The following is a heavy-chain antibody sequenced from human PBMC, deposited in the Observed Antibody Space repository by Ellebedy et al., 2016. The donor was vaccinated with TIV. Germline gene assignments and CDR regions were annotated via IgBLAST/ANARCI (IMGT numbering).Heavy chain of an antibody. Sequence: GGSLRLXCAASGFTFSSYAIHWVRQAPGKGLEWVALISYDGRIGEYGDSVKGRFTISRDKSKNILYLQMNRLRAEDTALYYCVKGAWLDDWGQGALVIVSS. J-gene: IGHJ4*02. CDR2: ISYDGRIG. D-gene: IGHD1-26*01. V-gene: IGHV3-30*18. CDR1: GFTFSSYA. CDR3: VKGAWLDD.